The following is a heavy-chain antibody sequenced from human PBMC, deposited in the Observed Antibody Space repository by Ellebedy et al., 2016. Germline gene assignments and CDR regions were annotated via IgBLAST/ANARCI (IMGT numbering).Heavy chain of an antibody. V-gene: IGHV4-39*01. CDR1: GGSISSSNYW. D-gene: IGHD1/OR15-1a*01. J-gene: IGHJ4*02. CDR3: ARHVGNSRYYFDY. CDR2: INYNGNT. Sequence: SETLSLTCTVSGGSISSSNYWWGWIRQPPGKGLEWIGSINYNGNTHFNPSLRSRVTMSADTSKDQLSLKLSSVTAADTAVFFCARHVGNSRYYFDYWGQGILVTVSS.